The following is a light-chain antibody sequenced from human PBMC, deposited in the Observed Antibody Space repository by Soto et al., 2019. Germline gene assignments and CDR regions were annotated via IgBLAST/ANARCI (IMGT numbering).Light chain of an antibody. CDR1: RTVSSN. J-gene: IGKJ5*01. V-gene: IGKV3D-15*01. Sequence: EIILTQSPDTLSLSPGERATLSGRASRTVSSNYLAWCQQRPGQAPRLLIYGASTRAAGIPDRFSGSGSGTEFTLTISSLQSEDSAVYYCQQYNKWPPITVGQGTRLEIK. CDR2: GAS. CDR3: QQYNKWPPIT.